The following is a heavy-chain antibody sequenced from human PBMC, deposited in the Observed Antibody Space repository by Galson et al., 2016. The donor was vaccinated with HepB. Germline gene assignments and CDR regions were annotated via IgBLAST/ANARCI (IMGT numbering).Heavy chain of an antibody. Sequence: SLRLSCAASGFTFDDYAMHWVRQAPGKGLEWVSLITWDGGDSYYADSVKGRFTISRDNNKNSLYLQMNSLRVEDTALYYCVKGMGRNWGQGTLVTVSS. CDR1: GFTFDDYA. CDR2: ITWDGGDS. J-gene: IGHJ4*02. V-gene: IGHV3-43D*03. CDR3: VKGMGRN. D-gene: IGHD1-26*01.